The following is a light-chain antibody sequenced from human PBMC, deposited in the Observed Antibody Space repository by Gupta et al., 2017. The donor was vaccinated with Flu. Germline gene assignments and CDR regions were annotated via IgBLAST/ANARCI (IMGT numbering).Light chain of an antibody. V-gene: IGKV2-30*02. CDR2: HVS. J-gene: IGKJ2*01. CDR1: QSLVHRDGNTY. CDR3: RQGAHWPPYT. Sequence: DVVMTQSPLSLPVTLGQPASISCRSSQSLVHRDGNTYLNWFQQRPGQSPRRLIYHVSNRDAGVTDRFSGSGSGNDFTLKISRGEAEEIGVYYCRQGAHWPPYTFGQGTKLEIK.